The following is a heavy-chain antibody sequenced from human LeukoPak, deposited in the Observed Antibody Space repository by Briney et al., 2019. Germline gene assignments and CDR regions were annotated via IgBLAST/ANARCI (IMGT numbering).Heavy chain of an antibody. CDR2: IIPILGIA. CDR3: ACPSTILTGYPASTPHYYSYGMDV. D-gene: IGHD3-9*01. V-gene: IGHV1-69*04. J-gene: IGHJ6*02. Sequence: SVKVSCKASGGTFSSYAISWVRQAPGQGLEWMGRIIPILGIANYAQKFQGRVTITADKSTSTAYMELSSLRSEDTAVYYCACPSTILTGYPASTPHYYSYGMDVGGQGTTVTVSS. CDR1: GGTFSSYA.